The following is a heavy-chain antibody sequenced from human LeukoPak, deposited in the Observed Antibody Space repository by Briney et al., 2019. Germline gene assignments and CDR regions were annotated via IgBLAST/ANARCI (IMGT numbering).Heavy chain of an antibody. J-gene: IGHJ4*02. V-gene: IGHV3-30*18. D-gene: IGHD2-15*01. CDR1: VFTFTTYA. CDR3: AKPLYGSGGSCFDY. Sequence: GGSLRLSCSASVFTFTTYAMHWVRQAPGKGLEWVAVISYGGSNTYYADSVKGRFTISRDNSKNTLYLQMNSLRAEDTAVYYCAKPLYGSGGSCFDYWGQGTLVTVSS. CDR2: ISYGGSNT.